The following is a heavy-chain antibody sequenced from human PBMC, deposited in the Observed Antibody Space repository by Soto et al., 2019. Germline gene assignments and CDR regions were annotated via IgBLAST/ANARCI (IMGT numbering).Heavy chain of an antibody. D-gene: IGHD6-19*01. CDR3: ARVIAVAVMDY. CDR1: GFTFSSYG. V-gene: IGHV3-33*01. Sequence: QVQLVESGGGVVQPGRSLRLSCAASGFTFSSYGMHWVRQAPGKGLEWVAVIWYDGSNKYYADSVKGRFTISRDNSKNTLYLQMNSLRAEDTAVYYCARVIAVAVMDYWGQGTLVTVSS. J-gene: IGHJ4*02. CDR2: IWYDGSNK.